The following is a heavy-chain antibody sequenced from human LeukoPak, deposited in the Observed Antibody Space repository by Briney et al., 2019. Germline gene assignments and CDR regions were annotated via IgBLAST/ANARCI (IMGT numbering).Heavy chain of an antibody. V-gene: IGHV4-59*01. J-gene: IGHJ4*02. CDR1: GGSISSYY. D-gene: IGHD3-10*02. Sequence: SETLSLTCTVSGGSISSYYWSWIRQPPGKGLEWIGYIYYSGSTNYNPSLKSRVTISVDTSKNQFSLKLSPVTAADTAVVYCAREGEDCSGGGNFDYWGQGTLVTVSS. CDR3: AREGEDCSGGGNFDY. CDR2: IYYSGST.